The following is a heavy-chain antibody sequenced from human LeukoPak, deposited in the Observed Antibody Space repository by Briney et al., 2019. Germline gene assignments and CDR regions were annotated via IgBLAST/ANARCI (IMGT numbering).Heavy chain of an antibody. CDR3: AGLPRYNWNEPLDY. V-gene: IGHV1-2*02. CDR1: GYTFTDCY. CDR2: INPNSGGT. D-gene: IGHD1-20*01. Sequence: ASVKGSCKASGYTFTDCYMQWVRQAPGQGLEWRGYINPNSGGTKYAQKFQCRVTMTRDTSINTAYMELSRLTYDDTAVYYCAGLPRYNWNEPLDYWGQGTLVTVSS. J-gene: IGHJ4*02.